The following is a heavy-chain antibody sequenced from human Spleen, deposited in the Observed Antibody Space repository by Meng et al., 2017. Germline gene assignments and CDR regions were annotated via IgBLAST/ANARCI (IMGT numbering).Heavy chain of an antibody. D-gene: IGHD3-10*01. J-gene: IGHJ4*02. CDR1: GGSFSGYY. Sequence: GSLRLSCAVYGGSFSGYYWSWIRQPPGKGLEWIGEINHSGSTNYNPSLKSRVTISVDTSKNQFSLKLKSVTAADTAVYYCARGGNYGSGSYNDFDYWGQGALVTVSS. CDR3: ARGGNYGSGSYNDFDY. CDR2: INHSGST. V-gene: IGHV4-34*01.